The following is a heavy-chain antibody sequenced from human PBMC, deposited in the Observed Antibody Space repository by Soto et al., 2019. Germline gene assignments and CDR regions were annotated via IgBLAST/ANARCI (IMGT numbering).Heavy chain of an antibody. CDR1: GFTLSNYG. V-gene: IGHV3-30*18. D-gene: IGHD5-12*01. J-gene: IGHJ4*02. Sequence: QVQLVESGGGVVQPGRSLRLSCAASGFTLSNYGMHWVRQAPGKGLEWVAVISYDGSNKYYAESVKGRFTISRDSSKNTLYLQVNSLRAEDTAVYYCAKGIGRGGYNSGLDWGQGTLVTVSS. CDR3: AKGIGRGGYNSGLD. CDR2: ISYDGSNK.